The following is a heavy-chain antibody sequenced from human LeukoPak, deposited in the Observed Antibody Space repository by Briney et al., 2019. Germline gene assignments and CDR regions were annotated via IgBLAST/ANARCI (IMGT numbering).Heavy chain of an antibody. Sequence: AGGSLRLSCAASGFTFISYAMHWVRQAPGKGLEYVSAISSNGGSTYYANSVKGRFTISRDNSKNTLYLQMGSLRAEDMAVYYCARYSYGTLDYWGQGTLVTVSS. J-gene: IGHJ4*02. D-gene: IGHD5-18*01. CDR3: ARYSYGTLDY. CDR1: GFTFISYA. CDR2: ISSNGGST. V-gene: IGHV3-64*01.